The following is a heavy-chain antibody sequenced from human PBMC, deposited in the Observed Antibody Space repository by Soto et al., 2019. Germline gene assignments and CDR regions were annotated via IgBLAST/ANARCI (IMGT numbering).Heavy chain of an antibody. CDR3: GKDSSGRYPYNGMDV. V-gene: IGHV3-23*01. CDR2: ITGSGGST. J-gene: IGHJ6*02. CDR1: GFTFSSHA. Sequence: GGSLRLSCAASGFTFSSHAMSWVRQAPGKGLEWVPGITGSGGSTYYADSVKGRFTISRDNSKNTFYLQMNSLRGEDTAVYYCGKDSSGRYPYNGMDVWGQGTTVTVSS. D-gene: IGHD6-19*01.